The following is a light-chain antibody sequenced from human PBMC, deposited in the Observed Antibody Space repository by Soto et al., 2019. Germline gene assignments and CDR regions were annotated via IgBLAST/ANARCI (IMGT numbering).Light chain of an antibody. CDR2: RAS. V-gene: IGKV3-15*01. Sequence: ETVMTQSPDTLSLSPGESATLSCRASQSVSSNLAWYQWRPGQAPRLLIYRASTRAPGIPARFSGSGSGTEFTLTIRSLQSEDFTVYYCQQYNNWPPITFGQGTRLEIK. J-gene: IGKJ5*01. CDR3: QQYNNWPPIT. CDR1: QSVSSN.